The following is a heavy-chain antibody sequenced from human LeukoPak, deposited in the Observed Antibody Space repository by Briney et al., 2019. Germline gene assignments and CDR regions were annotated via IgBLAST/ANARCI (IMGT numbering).Heavy chain of an antibody. V-gene: IGHV4-39*01. Sequence: SETLYLTCSVSDGSTSSSNFYWGCIRQPPGKGLEWIGSMYYSGSTYHNPSHKSRVTISLDTSKNQFSLKLSSVTAADTAVYYCARHSGAYSSRWFDYWCRGTVITVSS. CDR3: ARHSGAYSSRWFDY. D-gene: IGHD6-13*01. CDR2: MYYSGST. J-gene: IGHJ4*02. CDR1: DGSTSSSNFY.